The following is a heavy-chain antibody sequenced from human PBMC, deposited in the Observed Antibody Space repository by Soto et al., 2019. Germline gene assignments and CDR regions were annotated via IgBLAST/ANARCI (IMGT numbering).Heavy chain of an antibody. J-gene: IGHJ4*02. CDR1: GFTFSSYD. V-gene: IGHV3-64*01. CDR3: VRRVSGNYDY. D-gene: IGHD1-7*01. Sequence: EVQLSESGGGMVQPGGSLRLSCVASGFTFSSYDMHWVRQAPGKGLEYVSSISSNGGTTYYGNSVKGRFTISRDNSKHTLSLQTGSLRAEDMAVYYCVRRVSGNYDYWGPGTLVTVSS. CDR2: ISSNGGTT.